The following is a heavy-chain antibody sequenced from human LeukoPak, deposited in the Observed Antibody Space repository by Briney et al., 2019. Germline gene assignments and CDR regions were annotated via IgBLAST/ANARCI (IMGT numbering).Heavy chain of an antibody. CDR1: GGTFSSYA. J-gene: IGHJ3*02. CDR2: IIPIFGTA. Sequence: ASVKVSCKASGGTFSSYAISWVRQAPGQGLEWMGGIIPIFGTANYAQKFQGRVTITADESTSTAYMELSSLRSEDTAVYYCAASDFSYYYDSSGPEGASDIWGQGTMVTVSS. V-gene: IGHV1-69*01. D-gene: IGHD3-22*01. CDR3: AASDFSYYYDSSGPEGASDI.